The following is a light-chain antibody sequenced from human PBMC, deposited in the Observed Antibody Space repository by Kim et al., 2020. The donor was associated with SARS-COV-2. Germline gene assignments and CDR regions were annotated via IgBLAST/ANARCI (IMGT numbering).Light chain of an antibody. J-gene: IGLJ3*02. CDR2: EDD. CDR1: SGNSTTNY. CDR3: QSYDSASQV. V-gene: IGLV6-57*02. Sequence: GNEVTITCYGSSGNSTTNYEQWYRQRPGCAPTAVIYEDDQRASGVPDRFSGSIDRSSNSASLTISGLKTEDEADYYCQSYDSASQVFGGGTQLTVL.